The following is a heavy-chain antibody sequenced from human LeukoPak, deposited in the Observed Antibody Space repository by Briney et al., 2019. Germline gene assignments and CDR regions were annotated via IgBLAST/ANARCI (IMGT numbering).Heavy chain of an antibody. Sequence: SETLSLTCTVSGGSISSSSYYWGWIRQPPGKGLEWIGSIYYSGSTYYNPSLESQVTISVDTSKNQFSLKLSSVTAADTAVYYCASFRRYYYDSSGFIPTWGQGTLVTVSS. CDR3: ASFRRYYYDSSGFIPT. CDR2: IYYSGST. V-gene: IGHV4-39*01. D-gene: IGHD3-22*01. J-gene: IGHJ4*02. CDR1: GGSISSSSYY.